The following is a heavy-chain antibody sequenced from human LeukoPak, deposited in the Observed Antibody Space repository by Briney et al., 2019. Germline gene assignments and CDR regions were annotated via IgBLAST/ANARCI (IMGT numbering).Heavy chain of an antibody. CDR2: INHSGST. V-gene: IGHV4-34*01. Sequence: PSETLSLTCAVYGESFSGYYWSWIRQPPGKGLEWIGEINHSGSTNYNPSLKSRVTISVDTSKNQFSLKLSSVTAADTAVYYCAREGLCSSTSCHPFDYWGQGTLVTVSS. J-gene: IGHJ4*02. CDR3: AREGLCSSTSCHPFDY. CDR1: GESFSGYY. D-gene: IGHD2-2*01.